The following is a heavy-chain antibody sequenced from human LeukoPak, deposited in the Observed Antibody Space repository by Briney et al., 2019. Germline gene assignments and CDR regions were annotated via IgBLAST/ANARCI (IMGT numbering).Heavy chain of an antibody. CDR3: ARGEYSYGFGPEYYYYGMDV. V-gene: IGHV1-69*13. D-gene: IGHD5-18*01. J-gene: IGHJ6*02. Sequence: GASVKVSCKASGGTFSSYAISWVRRAPGQGLEWMGGIIPIFGTANYAQKFQGRVTITADESTSTAYMELSSLRSEDTAVYYCARGEYSYGFGPEYYYYGMDVWGQGTTVTVSS. CDR2: IIPIFGTA. CDR1: GGTFSSYA.